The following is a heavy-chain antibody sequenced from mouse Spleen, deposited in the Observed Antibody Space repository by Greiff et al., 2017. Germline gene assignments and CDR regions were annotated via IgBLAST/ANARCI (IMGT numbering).Heavy chain of an antibody. V-gene: IGHV1-19*01. Sequence: VQLQQSGPVLVKPGASVKMSCKASGYTFTDYYMNWVKQSHGKSLEWIGVINPYNGGTSYNQKFKGKATLTVDKSSSTAYMELNSLTSEDSAVYYCARGGYGNPWFAYWGQGTLVTVSA. J-gene: IGHJ3*01. D-gene: IGHD2-10*02. CDR3: ARGGYGNPWFAY. CDR1: GYTFTDYY. CDR2: INPYNGGT.